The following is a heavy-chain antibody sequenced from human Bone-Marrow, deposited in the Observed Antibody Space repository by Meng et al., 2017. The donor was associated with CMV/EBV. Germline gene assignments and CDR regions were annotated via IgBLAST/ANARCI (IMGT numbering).Heavy chain of an antibody. D-gene: IGHD2-2*01. CDR3: ARAIVVVPAATVFGMDV. CDR2: INWNGGST. Sequence: GESLKISCAASGFTFDDYGMSWVRQAPGKGLEWVSGINWNGGSTGYADSVKGRFTISRDNAKNSLYLQMNSLRAEDTALYYCARAIVVVPAATVFGMDVWGQGTTVTVSS. J-gene: IGHJ6*02. CDR1: GFTFDDYG. V-gene: IGHV3-20*04.